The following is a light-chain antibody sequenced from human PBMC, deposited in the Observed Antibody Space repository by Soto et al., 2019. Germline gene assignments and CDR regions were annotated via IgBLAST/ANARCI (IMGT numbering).Light chain of an antibody. V-gene: IGKV3-20*01. CDR3: QQYGSSPLT. Sequence: EIVLTQSPGTLSLSTGERATLSCRASQSISSIFLAWYQQKPGQAPRLLIYGASSRATGIPDRFSGSGSGTDFTLTISRLEPEDFGVYYCQQYGSSPLTFGQGTKVDIK. CDR2: GAS. J-gene: IGKJ1*01. CDR1: QSISSIF.